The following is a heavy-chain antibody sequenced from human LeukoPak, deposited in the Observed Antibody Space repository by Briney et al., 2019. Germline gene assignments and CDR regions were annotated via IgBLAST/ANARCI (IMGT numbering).Heavy chain of an antibody. V-gene: IGHV4-31*03. CDR2: VSHTGTT. J-gene: IGHJ4*02. D-gene: IGHD1-26*01. Sequence: SETLSLTCTVSGASISSAYYFWSWIRQHPGKGLEWIGYVSHTGTTSYNPSLKSRVTISVDTSKNQFSLKLNSVTAPDTAVYYCARSAMSGAYPLLFKYWGQGALVTVSS. CDR3: ARSAMSGAYPLLFKY. CDR1: GASISSAYYF.